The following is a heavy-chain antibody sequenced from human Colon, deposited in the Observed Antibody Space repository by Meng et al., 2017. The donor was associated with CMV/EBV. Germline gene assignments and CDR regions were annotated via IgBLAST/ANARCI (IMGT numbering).Heavy chain of an antibody. V-gene: IGHV4-34*01. CDR3: ARKWELGAFDI. Sequence: QGHLTQGGAGLLTPSETRYLTCAVYGGSFSGYYWSWIRQPPGKGLEWIGEINHSGSTNYNPSLKSRVTISVDTSKNQFSLKLSSVTAADTAVYYCARKWELGAFDIWGQGTMVTVSS. CDR2: INHSGST. CDR1: GGSFSGYY. J-gene: IGHJ3*02. D-gene: IGHD1-26*01.